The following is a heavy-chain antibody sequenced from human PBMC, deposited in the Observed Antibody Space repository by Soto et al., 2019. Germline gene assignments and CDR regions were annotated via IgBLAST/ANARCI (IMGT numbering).Heavy chain of an antibody. CDR1: GFTFSSYA. V-gene: IGHV3-23*01. CDR3: AKGRDYDFWSGHRWFDP. J-gene: IGHJ5*02. D-gene: IGHD3-3*01. CDR2: ISGSGGST. Sequence: GGSLRLSCAASGFTFSSYAMSWVRPAPGKGLEWVSGISGSGGSTYYADSVEGRFTISRDNSMDTLYLQMNSLRAEDTAVYYCAKGRDYDFWSGHRWFDPWGQGTLVTVSS.